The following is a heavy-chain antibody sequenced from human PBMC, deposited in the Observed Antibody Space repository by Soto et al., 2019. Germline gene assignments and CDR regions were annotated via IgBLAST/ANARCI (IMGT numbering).Heavy chain of an antibody. J-gene: IGHJ4*02. CDR1: GYSFTSLD. Sequence: ASVKVSCKASGYSFTSLDINWVRQTAGQGLEWMGWMQPSTGRTGYAQKFQGRVTMTRDTSINTAYMELTTLTSDDTAFYYCARGVSAGVDYWVQGNLVTVYS. CDR2: MQPSTGRT. CDR3: ARGVSAGVDY. D-gene: IGHD1-26*01. V-gene: IGHV1-8*01.